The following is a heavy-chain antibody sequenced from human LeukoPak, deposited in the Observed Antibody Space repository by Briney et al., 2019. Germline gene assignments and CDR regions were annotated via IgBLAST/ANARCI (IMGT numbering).Heavy chain of an antibody. CDR2: IYYSGST. V-gene: IGHV4-59*01. CDR3: ARDRTGNNWFDP. CDR1: GGSISNYY. J-gene: IGHJ5*02. Sequence: SESLSLTCSVSGGSISNYYWSWIRLPPGKGLEWIGYIYYSGSTNYNPSLKSRVTISVDTSKNQCSLRLSSVTAADTAVYYCARDRTGNNWFDPWGQGTLVTVSS. D-gene: IGHD1-1*01.